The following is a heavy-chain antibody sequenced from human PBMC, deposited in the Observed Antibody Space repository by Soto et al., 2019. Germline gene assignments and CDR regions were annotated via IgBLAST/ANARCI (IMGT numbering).Heavy chain of an antibody. CDR1: GYSISSSNW. CDR3: ARREIQGPIDY. V-gene: IGHV4-28*01. D-gene: IGHD1-26*01. Sequence: ETLSLTCAVSGYSISSSNWWGWIRQPPGKGLEWIGYIYYSGATYYNPSLKSRVTMSVDTSKNQFSLKLTSVTAVDTAVYYCARREIQGPIDYWGQGTLVTVSS. CDR2: IYYSGAT. J-gene: IGHJ4*02.